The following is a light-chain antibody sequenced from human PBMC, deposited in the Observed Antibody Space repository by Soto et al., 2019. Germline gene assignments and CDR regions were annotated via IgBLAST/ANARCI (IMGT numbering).Light chain of an antibody. V-gene: IGLV2-14*01. CDR3: SSYTRSIFYV. J-gene: IGLJ1*01. CDR1: SSDVGGYNY. CDR2: EVS. Sequence: QSVLTQPASVSGSPGQSITISCTGTSSDVGGYNYVSWYQQHPGKAPKLMIYEVSNRPSGVSNRFSGSKSGNTASLTISGLQAEDEADYYCSSYTRSIFYVFGIGTKVTV.